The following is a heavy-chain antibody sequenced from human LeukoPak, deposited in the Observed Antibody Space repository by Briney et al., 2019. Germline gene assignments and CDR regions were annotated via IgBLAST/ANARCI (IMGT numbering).Heavy chain of an antibody. V-gene: IGHV4-59*01. CDR3: ARVSRDCSSARCYLWFDP. D-gene: IGHD2-2*01. CDR2: IYYSGST. J-gene: IGHJ5*02. CDR1: GGSISSYY. Sequence: PSETLSLTCTVSGGSISSYYWSWIRQPPGKGLEWIGYIYYSGSTTYNPSLKSRVTISVDTSKYQFSLKLSSVTAADTAVYYCARVSRDCSSARCYLWFDPWGQGTLVTVSS.